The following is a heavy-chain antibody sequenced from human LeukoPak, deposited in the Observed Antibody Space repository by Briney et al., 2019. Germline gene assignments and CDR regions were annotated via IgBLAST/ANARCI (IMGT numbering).Heavy chain of an antibody. CDR1: GFTISSNY. CDR2: IYSGGST. Sequence: GGSLRLSCAASGFTISSNYMSWVRQAPGKGLEWVSVIYSGGSTYYADSVKGRFTISRDNSKNTLYLQMNSLRAEDTAVYYCARDLYGSGSYFDYWGQGTLVTVSS. CDR3: ARDLYGSGSYFDY. J-gene: IGHJ4*02. D-gene: IGHD3-10*01. V-gene: IGHV3-66*01.